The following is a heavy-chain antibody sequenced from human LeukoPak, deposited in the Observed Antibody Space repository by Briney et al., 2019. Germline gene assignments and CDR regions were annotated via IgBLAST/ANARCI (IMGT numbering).Heavy chain of an antibody. V-gene: IGHV3-72*01. CDR1: GFILSNAW. J-gene: IGHJ4*02. CDR2: TRNKANSYTT. D-gene: IGHD5-12*01. Sequence: GGSLRLSCAASGFILSNAWVTWVRQAPGKGLEWVGRTRNKANSYTTEYAASVKGRFTISRDDSKNSLYLQMNSLKTEDTAVYYCARVLGYSGYDLAYWGQGTLVTVSS. CDR3: ARVLGYSGYDLAY.